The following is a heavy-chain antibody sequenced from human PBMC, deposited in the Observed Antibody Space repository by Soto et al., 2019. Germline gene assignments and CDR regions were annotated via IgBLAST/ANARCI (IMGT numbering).Heavy chain of an antibody. CDR3: AGLLSDSSGYYLYYFDY. CDR2: IYPGDSDT. Sequence: GESLKISCKGSGYSFTSYWIGWVRQMPGKGLEWMGIIYPGDSDTRYSPSFQGQVTISADKSISTAYLQWSSLKASDTAMYYCAGLLSDSSGYYLYYFDYWGQGTLVTVSS. D-gene: IGHD3-22*01. J-gene: IGHJ4*02. V-gene: IGHV5-51*01. CDR1: GYSFTSYW.